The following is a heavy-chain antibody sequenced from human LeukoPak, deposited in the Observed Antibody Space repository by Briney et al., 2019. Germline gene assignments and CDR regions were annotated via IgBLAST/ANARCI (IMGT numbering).Heavy chain of an antibody. D-gene: IGHD1-26*01. Sequence: GGSLRLSCTVSGFAFSGYAMSWVRQAPGKGPEWVSSIGARGDVTYSADSVKGRFTISRDNYKRTLFLQMNSLRAEDTAVYYCAKVHYTASFPGSFPGRNYFDSWGQGSLVTVSS. CDR3: AKVHYTASFPGSFPGRNYFDS. V-gene: IGHV3-23*01. CDR1: GFAFSGYA. CDR2: IGARGDVT. J-gene: IGHJ4*02.